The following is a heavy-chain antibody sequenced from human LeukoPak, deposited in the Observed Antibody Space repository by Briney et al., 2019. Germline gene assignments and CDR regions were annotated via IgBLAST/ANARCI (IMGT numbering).Heavy chain of an antibody. V-gene: IGHV1-69*13. D-gene: IGHD6-13*01. CDR1: GGTFSSYA. Sequence: VKVSCKASGGTFSSYAISWVRQAPGQGLEWMGGIIPIFGTANYAQKFQGRVTITADESTSTAYMELSSLRSEDTAVYYCARDHRQQLDLYYYYYGMDVWGQGTTVTVSS. CDR2: IIPIFGTA. J-gene: IGHJ6*02. CDR3: ARDHRQQLDLYYYYYGMDV.